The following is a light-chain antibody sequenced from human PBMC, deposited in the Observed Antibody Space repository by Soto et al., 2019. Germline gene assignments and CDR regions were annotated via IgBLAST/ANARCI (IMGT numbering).Light chain of an antibody. CDR3: QQRGHWPS. V-gene: IGKV3-11*01. J-gene: IGKJ4*01. CDR2: DAS. CDR1: QSLDNY. Sequence: EIVLTQSPATLSLSPGERATLSCRASQSLDNYLAWYQHKPGQAPRLLIYDASTRATDIPARFSGSGSGTDFTLTISSLESEDFAVYYCQQRGHWPSFGGGTKVEIK.